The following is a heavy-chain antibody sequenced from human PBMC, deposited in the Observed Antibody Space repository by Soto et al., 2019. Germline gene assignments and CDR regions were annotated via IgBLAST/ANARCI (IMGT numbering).Heavy chain of an antibody. CDR2: IWLDGSNK. CDR1: GFTFSSYG. D-gene: IGHD6-13*01. J-gene: IGHJ4*02. V-gene: IGHV3-33*01. Sequence: VQLVESGGGVVQPGRSLRLSCAASGFTFSSYGMHWVRQAPGKGLEWVADIWLDGSNKYYADSVKGRFTISRDNAKNTLYLQIDSLGAEDTAGYYCAGGIAASVKDYWGQGTLVTFSS. CDR3: AGGIAASVKDY.